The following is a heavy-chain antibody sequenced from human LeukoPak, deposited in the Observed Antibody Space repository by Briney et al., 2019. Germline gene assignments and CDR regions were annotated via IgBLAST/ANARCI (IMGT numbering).Heavy chain of an antibody. CDR3: ARQPSNYDYVWGSYRTHLNFDY. V-gene: IGHV4-38-2*01. CDR1: GYSISSGYY. Sequence: SETLSLTCAVSGYSISSGYYWGWIRQPPGKGLEWIGSIYHSGSTYYNPSLTSRVTISVDTSKNQFSLKLSSVTAADTAVYYCARQPSNYDYVWGSYRTHLNFDYWGQGTLVTVSS. CDR2: IYHSGST. D-gene: IGHD3-16*02. J-gene: IGHJ4*02.